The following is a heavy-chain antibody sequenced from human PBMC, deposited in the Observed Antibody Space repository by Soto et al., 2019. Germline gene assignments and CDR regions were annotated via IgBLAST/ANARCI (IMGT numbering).Heavy chain of an antibody. CDR3: VRDETGFDP. Sequence: GGSLRLSCLASGFTFSSYWMHWVRQAPGKGLVWVSRINKDGSSTNYADSVKGRFTISRDNAKNTLYLQMNSLRVEDTAVYYCVRDETGFDPWGQGTLVTVSS. CDR1: GFTFSSYW. CDR2: INKDGSST. J-gene: IGHJ5*02. V-gene: IGHV3-74*01.